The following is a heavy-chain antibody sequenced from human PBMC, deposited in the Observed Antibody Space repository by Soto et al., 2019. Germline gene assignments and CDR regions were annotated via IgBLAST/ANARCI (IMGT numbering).Heavy chain of an antibody. V-gene: IGHV1-69*12. CDR1: GGTFSTSA. Sequence: QVQLVQSGAEVKKPGSSVKVSCKASGGTFSTSAISWVRQAPGQGLEWVGGIMPVFATPDYAQKFQGRVTITADESTTTAYLELTSLRTDDTDVYYCARDKDRQQLGGNYYYILDVWGQGTAITVSS. CDR3: ARDKDRQQLGGNYYYILDV. J-gene: IGHJ6*02. D-gene: IGHD3-3*02. CDR2: IMPVFATP.